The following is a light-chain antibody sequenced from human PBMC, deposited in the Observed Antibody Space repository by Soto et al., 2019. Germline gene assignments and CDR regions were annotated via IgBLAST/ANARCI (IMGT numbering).Light chain of an antibody. CDR3: QQYNNWPLT. J-gene: IGKJ5*01. Sequence: EIVFTQSPATLSLSPLERATLSFRASQDVGNYLAWYQQRPGQAPRLLIYGASSRATGIPVRFSGSGSGTEFTLTISSLQSEDFAVYYCQQYNNWPLTFGQGTRLEI. CDR2: GAS. V-gene: IGKV3-15*01. CDR1: QDVGNY.